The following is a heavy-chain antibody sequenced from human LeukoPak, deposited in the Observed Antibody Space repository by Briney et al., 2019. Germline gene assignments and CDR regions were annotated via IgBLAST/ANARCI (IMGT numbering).Heavy chain of an antibody. CDR2: IYYSGST. J-gene: IGHJ4*02. D-gene: IGHD1-26*01. V-gene: IGHV4-59*01. Sequence: SETLSLTCTVSGGSISSYYWSWIRQPSGKGLEWIGYIYYSGSTNYNPSLKSRVTISVDTSKNQFSLKLSSVTAADTAVYYCARRAVGATTVYFDYWGQGTLVTVSS. CDR3: ARRAVGATTVYFDY. CDR1: GGSISSYY.